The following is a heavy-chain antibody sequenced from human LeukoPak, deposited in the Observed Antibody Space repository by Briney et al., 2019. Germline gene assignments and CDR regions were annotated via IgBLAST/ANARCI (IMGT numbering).Heavy chain of an antibody. J-gene: IGHJ4*02. CDR1: GFTFSSYW. V-gene: IGHV3-7*03. Sequence: PGGSLRLSCAASGFTFSSYWMSWVRQAPGKGLEWVANIKQDGSEKYYVDSVKGRFTISRDNAKNSLYLQMNSLRAEDTAVYYCATFSSSWYEDYWGQGTLVTVSS. CDR2: IKQDGSEK. D-gene: IGHD6-13*01. CDR3: ATFSSSWYEDY.